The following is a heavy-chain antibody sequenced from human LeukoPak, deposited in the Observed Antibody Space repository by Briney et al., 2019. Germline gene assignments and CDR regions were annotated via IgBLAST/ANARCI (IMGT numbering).Heavy chain of an antibody. J-gene: IGHJ4*02. CDR3: AKEKFDWGTMYYFDY. Sequence: PGGSLRLSCAASGFIFGSHGMHWVRQAPGKGLEWVAVISSDGTNKYYADSVKGRFTISRDNSKNTLSLQMNSLRVEDTAVYYCAKEKFDWGTMYYFDYWGQGSLVTVSS. V-gene: IGHV3-30*18. D-gene: IGHD3-9*01. CDR1: GFIFGSHG. CDR2: ISSDGTNK.